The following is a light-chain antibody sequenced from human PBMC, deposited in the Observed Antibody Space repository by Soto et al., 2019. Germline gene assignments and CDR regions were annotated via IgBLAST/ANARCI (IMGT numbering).Light chain of an antibody. V-gene: IGKV2-30*02. CDR2: KVS. J-gene: IGKJ1*01. CDR1: QSLAHSDGNTY. CDR3: RQHRKSWT. Sequence: EVVMTQSPISLPVTLGQPASISCRSSQSLAHSDGNTYLSWFQQRPGQSPRRLIYKVSIRDSGVPDRFSGSGSGTDFTLKISRVEAEDVGVYYCRQHRKSWTFGQGTXVXI.